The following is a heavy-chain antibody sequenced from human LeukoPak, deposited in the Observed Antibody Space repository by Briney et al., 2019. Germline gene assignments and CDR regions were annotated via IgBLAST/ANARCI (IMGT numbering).Heavy chain of an antibody. CDR2: ISIYNGNT. V-gene: IGHV1-18*01. CDR3: ARGIVGATPAHFDY. Sequence: ASVKVSCKASGYTFTSYGINWVRQAPGQGLECMGWISIYNGNTNYAQKLQGRVTMTTDTSTSTAYMELRSLRSDDTAVYYCARGIVGATPAHFDYWGQGTLVTVSS. CDR1: GYTFTSYG. D-gene: IGHD1-26*01. J-gene: IGHJ4*02.